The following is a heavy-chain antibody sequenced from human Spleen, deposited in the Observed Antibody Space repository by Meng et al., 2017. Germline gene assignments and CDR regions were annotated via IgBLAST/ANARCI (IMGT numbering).Heavy chain of an antibody. Sequence: SETLSLTCTVSGGSVISTSYSCGWIRQPPGKGLEWIGTIYSSGSTYYNPSLKSRVTISVDTSKNQFSLKLSSVTAADTAVYYCARDSQPGSQGPWGQGTLVTVSS. V-gene: IGHV4-39*07. J-gene: IGHJ5*02. CDR1: GGSVISTSYS. D-gene: IGHD1-14*01. CDR3: ARDSQPGSQGP. CDR2: IYSSGST.